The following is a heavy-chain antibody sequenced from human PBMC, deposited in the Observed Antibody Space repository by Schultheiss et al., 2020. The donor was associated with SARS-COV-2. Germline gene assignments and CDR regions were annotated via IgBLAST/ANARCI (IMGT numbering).Heavy chain of an antibody. CDR3: ARGHRVVPAAGTYYYYGMDV. D-gene: IGHD2-2*01. Sequence: SETLSLTCSVSGDSISTGGYYWGWIRQPPGKGLEWIGEINRSGSTNYNPSLKGRVTISVDTSKNQFSLKLSSVTAADTAVYYCARGHRVVPAAGTYYYYGMDVWGQGTTVTVSS. J-gene: IGHJ6*02. CDR1: GDSISTGGYY. V-gene: IGHV4-39*07. CDR2: INRSGST.